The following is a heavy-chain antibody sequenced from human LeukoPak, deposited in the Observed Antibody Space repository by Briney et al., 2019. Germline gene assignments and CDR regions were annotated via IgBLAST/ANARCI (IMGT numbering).Heavy chain of an antibody. CDR3: AKAFAVRDFDWLPDAIDY. V-gene: IGHV3-23*01. Sequence: GGSLRLSCAASGFTFSSYAMSWVRQAPGKGLEWVSAISGSGGSTYYADSVKGRFTISRDNSKNTLYLQMNSLRAEDTAVYYCAKAFAVRDFDWLPDAIDYWGQGTLVTVPS. CDR2: ISGSGGST. J-gene: IGHJ4*02. D-gene: IGHD3-9*01. CDR1: GFTFSSYA.